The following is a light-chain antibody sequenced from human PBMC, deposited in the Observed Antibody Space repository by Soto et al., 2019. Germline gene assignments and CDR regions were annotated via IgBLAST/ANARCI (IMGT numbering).Light chain of an antibody. CDR3: QHYNSHSEA. J-gene: IGKJ1*01. Sequence: DIEVTQSPSTRSGWVGDRVTIAGLCSLTISSWLAWYQQKPGKAPKLLIYKASTLTSGGPSRFSGIGSGTEFTLTISSLQPDDLATYYCQHYNSHSEALGSGTKVDNK. CDR1: LTISSW. CDR2: KAS. V-gene: IGKV1-5*03.